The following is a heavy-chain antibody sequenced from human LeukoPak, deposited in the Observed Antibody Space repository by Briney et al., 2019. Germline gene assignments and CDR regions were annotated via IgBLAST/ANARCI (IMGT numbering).Heavy chain of an antibody. CDR1: GFTFSSYW. J-gene: IGHJ4*02. D-gene: IGHD2-2*01. Sequence: HTGGSLRLSCAASGFTFSSYWMHWVRQAPGKGLVWVSRINSDGSSTSYADSVKGRFTIFRDNAKNTLYLQMNSLRAEDTAVYYCARIPYCSSTNCYPSDYWGQGTLVTVSS. CDR3: ARIPYCSSTNCYPSDY. CDR2: INSDGSST. V-gene: IGHV3-74*01.